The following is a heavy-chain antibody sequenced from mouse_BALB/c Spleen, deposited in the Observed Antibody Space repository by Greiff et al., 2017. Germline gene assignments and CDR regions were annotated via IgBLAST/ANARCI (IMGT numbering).Heavy chain of an antibody. CDR3: ARHEGGTEGYFDY. J-gene: IGHJ2*01. Sequence: QVQLKQSAAELARPGASVKMSCKASGYTFTSYTMHWVKQRPGQGLEWIGYINPSSGYTEYNQKFKDKTTLTADKSSSTAYMQLSSLTSEDSAVYYCARHEGGTEGYFDYWGQGTTLTVSA. CDR2: INPSSGYT. V-gene: IGHV1-4*02. CDR1: GYTFTSYT. D-gene: IGHD4-1*01.